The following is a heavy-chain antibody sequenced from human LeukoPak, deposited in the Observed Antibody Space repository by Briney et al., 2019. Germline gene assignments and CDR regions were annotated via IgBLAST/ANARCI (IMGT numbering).Heavy chain of an antibody. D-gene: IGHD2-15*01. V-gene: IGHV3-49*03. CDR3: SRYCSGGRCPQILYFDC. J-gene: IGHJ4*02. CDR1: GFTFGDYA. Sequence: PGGSLRLSCTASGFTFGDYAMSWFRQAPGKGLEWVGFVKSKAYGATEEYAASVKGRFIISRDDSKSIAYLQMNSLKTEDTAVYYCSRYCSGGRCPQILYFDCWGQGTLVTVSS. CDR2: VKSKAYGATE.